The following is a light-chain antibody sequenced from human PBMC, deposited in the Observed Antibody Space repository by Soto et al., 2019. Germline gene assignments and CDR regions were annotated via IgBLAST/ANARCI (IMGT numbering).Light chain of an antibody. CDR1: QRASSY. CDR3: QQRSNWPPYS. Sequence: EIVLTQSPATLSLSPGERATLSCRASQRASSYLAWYQQKPGQAPRLLIYDASNRATGIPARFIGSGSGTDFTLTISSLEPEDFAVYFCQQRSNWPPYSFGQGTKLEIK. J-gene: IGKJ2*01. V-gene: IGKV3-11*01. CDR2: DAS.